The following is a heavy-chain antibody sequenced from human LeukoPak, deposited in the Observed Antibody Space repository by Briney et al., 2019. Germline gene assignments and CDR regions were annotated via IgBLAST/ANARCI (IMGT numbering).Heavy chain of an antibody. CDR3: ARAPVLDYYGSGSLKGWFDP. J-gene: IGHJ5*02. V-gene: IGHV3-20*04. CDR1: GFTFDDYG. Sequence: GGSLRLSCAASGFTFDDYGMSWVRQAPGKGLEWVSGINWNGGSTGYADSVKGRFTISRDNAKNSLYLQMNSLRAEDTALYYCARAPVLDYYGSGSLKGWFDPWGQGTLVTVSS. CDR2: INWNGGST. D-gene: IGHD3-10*01.